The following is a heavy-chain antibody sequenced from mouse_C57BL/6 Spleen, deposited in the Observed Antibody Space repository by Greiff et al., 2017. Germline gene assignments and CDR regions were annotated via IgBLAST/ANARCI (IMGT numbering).Heavy chain of an antibody. CDR1: GISITTGNYR. J-gene: IGHJ3*01. CDR3: ARDGDYDGSWFAY. Sequence: VQLQQSGPGLVKPSQTVFLTCTVTGISITTGNYRWSWIRQFPGNKLEWIGYIYSSGTITYNPSLTSRTTITRDTPKNQFFLEMNSLTAEDTATYYCARDGDYDGSWFAYWGQGTLVTVSA. V-gene: IGHV3-5*01. CDR2: IYSSGTI. D-gene: IGHD2-4*01.